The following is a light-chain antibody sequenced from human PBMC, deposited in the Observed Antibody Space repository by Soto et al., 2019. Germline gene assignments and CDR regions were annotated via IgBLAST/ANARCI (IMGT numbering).Light chain of an antibody. CDR2: QDT. CDR1: NLGNKY. CDR3: QAWDGSTVV. V-gene: IGLV3-1*01. Sequence: SSELTQPPSVSVSPGQTATITCSGDNLGNKYACWYRQRPGQSPVLVIFQDTKRPSGIPERFSGSNSGNTATLTISGTQAMDEAAYYCQAWDGSTVVFGGGTKLTVL. J-gene: IGLJ2*01.